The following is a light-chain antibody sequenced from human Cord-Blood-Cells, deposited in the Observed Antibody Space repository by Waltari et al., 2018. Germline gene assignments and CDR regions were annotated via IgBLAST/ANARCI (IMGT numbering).Light chain of an antibody. V-gene: IGKV1-33*01. J-gene: IGKJ2*01. CDR1: QDISNY. CDR3: QQYDNLPRYT. CDR2: DAS. Sequence: DIQMTQSLSSLSASVGDRVTITCQASQDISNYLNWYQQKPEKAPTLLIYDASNMEKGGPSRCSGSGSATDFTFTISSLQPEDNATYYCQQYDNLPRYTFGQGTKLEIK.